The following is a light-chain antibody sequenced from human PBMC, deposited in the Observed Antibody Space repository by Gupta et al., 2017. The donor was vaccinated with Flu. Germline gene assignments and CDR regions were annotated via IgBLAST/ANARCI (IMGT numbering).Light chain of an antibody. CDR2: EVS. CDR3: MRGTHPWT. V-gene: IGKV2-30*01. Sequence: STCRSSQSFVYNDRITYVTWFQQRPGQSTRRLIYEVSSRAAGVPGRCSGSGSVADFTLKSSRVAAEDVGFYYCMRGTHPWTFGQGTRLEI. CDR1: QSFVYNDRITY. J-gene: IGKJ2*02.